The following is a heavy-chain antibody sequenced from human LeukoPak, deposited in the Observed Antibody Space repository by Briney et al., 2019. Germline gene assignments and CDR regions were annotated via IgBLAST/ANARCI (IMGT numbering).Heavy chain of an antibody. CDR1: GDSISSGNYY. J-gene: IGHJ5*02. D-gene: IGHD6-6*01. V-gene: IGHV4-61*02. CDR2: IWADGAP. CDR3: ARDAGMAGRPPGNWFDP. Sequence: SQTLSLTCTVSGDSISSGNYYWSWIRQPAGKGLEWIGRIWADGAPTYRPSLKSRVTISVDTSKNQISLKLTSVTAADTAMYYCARDAGMAGRPPGNWFDPWGQGTLVTVSS.